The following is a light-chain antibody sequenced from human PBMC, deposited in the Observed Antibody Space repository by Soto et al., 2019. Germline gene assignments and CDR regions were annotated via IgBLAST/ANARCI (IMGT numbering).Light chain of an antibody. CDR2: DVT. CDR3: SSYTDRKNLV. CDR1: SSDIGGYNS. V-gene: IGLV2-8*01. Sequence: QSVLTQSPSASGSPGQSVTISCTGTSSDIGGYNSVSWYQQHPGKAPKVMIYDVTKRPSGVPDRFSGSKSGNTASLTVSALQAADEADYYCSSYTDRKNLVFGTGTKLTVL. J-gene: IGLJ1*01.